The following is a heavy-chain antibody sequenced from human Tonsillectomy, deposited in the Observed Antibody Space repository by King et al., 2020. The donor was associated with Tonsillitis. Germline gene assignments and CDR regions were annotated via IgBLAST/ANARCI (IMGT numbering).Heavy chain of an antibody. V-gene: IGHV3-23*04. CDR1: GFTFSRYA. Sequence: VQLVESGGGLVQPGGSLRLSCAASGFTFSRYAMSWVRQAPGKGLEWVSAISGSGGSTYYADSVKGRFTISRDNSKNTLSLQMKSLRAEDTAVYYCAKRRVRDGDLYFDLWGRGTLVTVSS. CDR3: AKRRVRDGDLYFDL. J-gene: IGHJ2*01. D-gene: IGHD4-17*01. CDR2: ISGSGGST.